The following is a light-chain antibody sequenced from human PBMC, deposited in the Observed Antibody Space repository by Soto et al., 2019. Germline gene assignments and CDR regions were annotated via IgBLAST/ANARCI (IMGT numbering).Light chain of an antibody. J-gene: IGLJ1*01. CDR3: AAWDDSLSGLYV. CDR2: GST. CDR1: KSNIGAGFD. Sequence: QSVLTQPPSVSGAPGQRVTISCIGNKSNIGAGFDVHWYHQIPGTTPRLLIYGSTDRPSGVPDRFSGSKSGTSASLVITGLQAEDEADYYCAAWDDSLSGLYVFGTGTKLTVL. V-gene: IGLV1-40*01.